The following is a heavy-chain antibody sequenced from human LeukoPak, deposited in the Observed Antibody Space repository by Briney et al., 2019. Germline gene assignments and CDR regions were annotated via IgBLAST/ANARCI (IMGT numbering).Heavy chain of an antibody. CDR3: AKDISSGSYPDHDAFDI. CDR1: GFAFDDYA. Sequence: QPGRSLRLSCAASGFAFDDYAMPWVRQAPGKGLEWDPGISWNSGSIGYADSVKGRFTISRDNAKNSLYLQMNSPRAEDTALYYCAKDISSGSYPDHDAFDIWGQGTMVTVSS. J-gene: IGHJ3*02. CDR2: ISWNSGSI. V-gene: IGHV3-9*01. D-gene: IGHD1-26*01.